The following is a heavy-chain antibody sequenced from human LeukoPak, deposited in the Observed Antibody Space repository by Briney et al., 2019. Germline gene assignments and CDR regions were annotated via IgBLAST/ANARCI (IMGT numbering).Heavy chain of an antibody. CDR1: GGSISSYY. D-gene: IGHD3-9*01. CDR2: IYHSGST. Sequence: SETLSLTCTVSGGSISSYYWSWIRQPPGKGLEWIGYIYHSGSTNYNPSLKSRVTISVDTSKNQFSLKLSSVTAADTAVYYCARARNYDILTGYYNGYYYYYMDVWGKGTTVTVSS. V-gene: IGHV4-59*08. J-gene: IGHJ6*03. CDR3: ARARNYDILTGYYNGYYYYYMDV.